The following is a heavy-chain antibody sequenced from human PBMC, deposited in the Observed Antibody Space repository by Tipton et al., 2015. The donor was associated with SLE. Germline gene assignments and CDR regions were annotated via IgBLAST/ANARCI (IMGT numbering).Heavy chain of an antibody. CDR3: ARDGGDYWYFDL. V-gene: IGHV4-39*07. D-gene: IGHD2-21*01. CDR2: IYYSGST. Sequence: TLSLTCTVSGGSISSSSYYWGWIRQPPGKGLEWIGSIYYSGSTYYNPSLRSRVTISVDTSKNQFSLKLSSVTAADTAVYYCARDGGDYWYFDLWGRGTLVTVYS. J-gene: IGHJ2*01. CDR1: GGSISSSSYY.